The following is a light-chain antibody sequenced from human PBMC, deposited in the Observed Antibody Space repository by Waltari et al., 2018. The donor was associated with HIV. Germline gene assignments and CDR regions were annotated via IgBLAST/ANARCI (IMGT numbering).Light chain of an antibody. V-gene: IGKV1-12*02. CDR2: SAS. CDR1: QGISKA. CDR3: QQAKTFPFT. Sequence: DIQMAQSPSSVPGSVGDRVTINCRASQGISKALAWYQKRRGEAPKLLIYSASNLQTGVPSRFSGSGSGTDFTLTISSLQPEDFATYYCQQAKTFPFTFGPGTKV. J-gene: IGKJ3*01.